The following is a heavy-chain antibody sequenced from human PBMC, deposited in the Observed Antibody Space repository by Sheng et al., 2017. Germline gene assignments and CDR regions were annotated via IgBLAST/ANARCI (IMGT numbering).Heavy chain of an antibody. Sequence: EVQLVESGGGLVQPGGSLRLSCAASGFTFSSYWMHWVRQAPGKGLVWVSRINSDGSSTSYADSVKGRFTISRDNAKNTLYLQMNSLRAEDTAVYYCARDRRDFWSGYYTGEGDDAFDIWGQGTMVTVSS. J-gene: IGHJ3*02. V-gene: IGHV3-74*01. D-gene: IGHD3-3*01. CDR2: INSDGSST. CDR3: ARDRRDFWSGYYTGEGDDAFDI. CDR1: GFTFSSYW.